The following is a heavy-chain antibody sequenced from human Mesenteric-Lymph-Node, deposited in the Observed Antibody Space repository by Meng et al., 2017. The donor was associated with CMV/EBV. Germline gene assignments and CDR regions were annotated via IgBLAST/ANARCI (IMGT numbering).Heavy chain of an antibody. CDR1: GFTFSGYW. D-gene: IGHD3-3*01. J-gene: IGHJ4*02. CDR2: IKQDGSEK. Sequence: GESLKISCAASGFTFSGYWMNWVRQAPGKGLEWVANIKQDGSEKYYVDSVKGRFTISRDNAKNSLYLQMNSLRAEDTAVYYCARLPYDSRSGFPPYYFDYWGPGMLVTVSS. V-gene: IGHV3-7*03. CDR3: ARLPYDSRSGFPPYYFDY.